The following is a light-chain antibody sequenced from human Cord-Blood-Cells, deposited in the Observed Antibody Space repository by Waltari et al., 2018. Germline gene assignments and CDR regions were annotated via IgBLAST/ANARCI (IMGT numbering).Light chain of an antibody. V-gene: IGKV3-15*01. CDR1: QSVGSN. Sequence: EIVMTQSPATLSVSPGERAALSCTASQSVGSNLAWYQQKPGQAPRLLMYGAATRATGISARFSGGGCGTEFTLNISSLQSEDFAVYYCQQYNNWAPYSFSQWTKLEIK. J-gene: IGKJ2*03. CDR2: GAA. CDR3: QQYNNWAPYS.